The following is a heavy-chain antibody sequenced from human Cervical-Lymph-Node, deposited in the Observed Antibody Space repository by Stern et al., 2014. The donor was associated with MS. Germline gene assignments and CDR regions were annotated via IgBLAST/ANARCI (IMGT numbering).Heavy chain of an antibody. CDR3: GKDYTKGYRHWDVVLDQ. CDR1: GFTFADYA. Sequence: EVQLVESGGGLVQPGRSLCLSCAASGFTFADYAMHLVRQAPGKVLEWVAGVNSDHYTIFYPAPVKGRFTTSRDNTNNSLLLHTNSLRTEDTAVDYCGKDYTKGYRHWDVVLDQWGLGTLVTVSS. J-gene: IGHJ4*02. V-gene: IGHV3-9*01. D-gene: IGHD1-1*01. CDR2: VNSDHYTI.